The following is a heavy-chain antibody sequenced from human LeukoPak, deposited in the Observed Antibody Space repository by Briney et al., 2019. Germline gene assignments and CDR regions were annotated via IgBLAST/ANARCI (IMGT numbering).Heavy chain of an antibody. CDR2: TYYRSKWYN. V-gene: IGHV6-1*01. Sequence: SQTLSLTCAISGESVSSDGAAWDWIRQSPSRGLEWLGRTYYRSKWYNEYAPSVRGRITVNPDTSNNQFSLQLTSVTPEDTAVYYCVRGNYNFDYWGQRSLVTVSS. D-gene: IGHD5-24*01. J-gene: IGHJ4*02. CDR3: VRGNYNFDY. CDR1: GESVSSDGAA.